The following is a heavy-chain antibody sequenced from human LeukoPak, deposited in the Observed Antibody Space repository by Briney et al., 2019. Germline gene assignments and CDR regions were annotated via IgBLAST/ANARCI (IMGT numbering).Heavy chain of an antibody. J-gene: IGHJ4*02. V-gene: IGHV3-48*04. Sequence: PGGSLRLSCAASGFTFSSYSMNWVRQAPGKGLEWVSYISGSSSTIHYADSVKGRFTISRDNAKNSLYLQMNSLRAEDTAVYYCFAAYFDYWGQGTLVTVSS. CDR1: GFTFSSYS. CDR2: ISGSSSTI. CDR3: FAAYFDY. D-gene: IGHD2-15*01.